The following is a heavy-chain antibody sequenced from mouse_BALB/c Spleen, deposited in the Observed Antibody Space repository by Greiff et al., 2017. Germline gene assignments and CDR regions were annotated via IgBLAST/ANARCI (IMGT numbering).Heavy chain of an antibody. D-gene: IGHD2-14*01. CDR2: ISSGGST. CDR1: GFTFSSYA. CDR3: ARGQDRYGYFDV. Sequence: EVKVVESGGGLVKPGGSLKLSCAASGFTFSSYAMSWVRQTPEKRLEWVASISSGGSTYYPDSVKGRFTISRDNARNILYLQMSSLRSEDTAMYYCARGQDRYGYFDVWGAGTTVTVSS. V-gene: IGHV5-6-5*01. J-gene: IGHJ1*01.